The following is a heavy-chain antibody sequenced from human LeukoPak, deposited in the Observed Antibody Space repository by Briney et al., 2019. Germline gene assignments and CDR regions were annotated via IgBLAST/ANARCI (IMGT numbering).Heavy chain of an antibody. J-gene: IGHJ4*02. V-gene: IGHV3-7*01. CDR3: AKDRGDKLIVVVPAADY. D-gene: IGHD2-2*01. Sequence: GGSLRLSCAASGFAFSSYWMSWVRQAPGKGLEWVANIKQDGSEKYYVDSVKGRFTISRDNAKNSLYLQMNSLRAEDTAVYYCAKDRGDKLIVVVPAADYWGQGTLVTVSS. CDR1: GFAFSSYW. CDR2: IKQDGSEK.